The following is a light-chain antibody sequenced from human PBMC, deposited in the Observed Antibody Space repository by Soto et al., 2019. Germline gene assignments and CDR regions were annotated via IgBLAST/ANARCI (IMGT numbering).Light chain of an antibody. CDR1: QSVSSSY. Sequence: EIVLTQSPGTLSLSPGERATLSCRASQSVSSSYLAWYQQKPGQAPRLLIYAASSRATGIPDRFSGSGSGTDFTLTISRLEFEDFAVYFCQQYGSPRTFGPGTKVDIK. CDR3: QQYGSPRT. V-gene: IGKV3-20*01. CDR2: AAS. J-gene: IGKJ1*01.